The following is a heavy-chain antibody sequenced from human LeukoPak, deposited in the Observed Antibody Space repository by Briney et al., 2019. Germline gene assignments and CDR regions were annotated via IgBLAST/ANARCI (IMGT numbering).Heavy chain of an antibody. CDR3: IAAPGPKWYFHY. CDR1: GFPFTNYA. J-gene: IGHJ4*02. Sequence: PGESLRLSCAASGFPFTNYATSWVRQAPGKGLEWVSSIETNGVKTYYADSVKGRFTISRDNSENTLSLQMNSLRVEDTAVYYCIAAPGPKWYFHYWGQGALVTVSS. D-gene: IGHD6-13*01. CDR2: IETNGVKT. V-gene: IGHV3-23*01.